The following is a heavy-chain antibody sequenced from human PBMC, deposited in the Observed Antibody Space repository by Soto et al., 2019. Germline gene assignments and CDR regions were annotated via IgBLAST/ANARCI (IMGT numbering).Heavy chain of an antibody. CDR2: ISAYNGNT. CDR3: ARDRYYDILTGYYSDY. D-gene: IGHD3-9*01. CDR1: GYTFTSYG. J-gene: IGHJ4*02. V-gene: IGHV1-18*04. Sequence: ASVKVSCKASGYTFTSYGISWVRQAPGQGLEWMGWISAYNGNTNYAQKLQGRVTMTTDTSTSTAYMELRSLRSDDTAVYYCARDRYYDILTGYYSDYWGRGTLVTVSS.